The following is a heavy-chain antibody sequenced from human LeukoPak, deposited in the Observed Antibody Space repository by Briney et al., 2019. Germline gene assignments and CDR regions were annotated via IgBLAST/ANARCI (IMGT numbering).Heavy chain of an antibody. D-gene: IGHD1-26*01. V-gene: IGHV4-59*01. J-gene: IGHJ4*02. Sequence: PSETLSLTCTVSGGSISSYYWSWSRQPPGKGLEWIGYIYYSGSTNYNPSLKSRVTISVDTSKNQFSLKLSSVTAADTAVYYCAREGGGTDYWGQGTLVTVSS. CDR2: IYYSGST. CDR3: AREGGGTDY. CDR1: GGSISSYY.